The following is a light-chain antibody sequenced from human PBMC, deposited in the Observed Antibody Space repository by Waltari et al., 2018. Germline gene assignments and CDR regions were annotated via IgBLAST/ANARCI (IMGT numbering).Light chain of an antibody. CDR3: QQRSYLIT. CDR1: QSVNTD. CDR2: DAS. J-gene: IGKJ5*01. V-gene: IGKV3-11*01. Sequence: DIVLTQSPATLSESPGERATHSCRASQSVNTDLAGYQHKPGQGPRPLIHDASNRATGIPARFSGSGSGTDFTLTISSLEPEDFGIYYCQQRSYLITFGQGTRLEIK.